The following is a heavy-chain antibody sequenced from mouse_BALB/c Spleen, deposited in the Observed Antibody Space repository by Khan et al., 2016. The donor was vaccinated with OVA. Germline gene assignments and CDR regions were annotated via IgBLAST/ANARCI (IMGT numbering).Heavy chain of an antibody. D-gene: IGHD2-4*01. V-gene: IGHV3-2*02. Sequence: EVQLQESGPGLVKPSQSLSLTCTVTGYSITSEFAWNWIRQFPGNKLEWMGYISYSGNTRYNPSLKSLISITRDTSRNQFFLQLNSVTTEDTATYYCAREEYYDYDPFPYWGQGTLVTVSA. CDR1: GYSITSEFA. CDR2: ISYSGNT. CDR3: AREEYYDYDPFPY. J-gene: IGHJ3*01.